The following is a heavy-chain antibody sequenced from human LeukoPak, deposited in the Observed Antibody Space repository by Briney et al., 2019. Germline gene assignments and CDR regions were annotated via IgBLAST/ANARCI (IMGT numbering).Heavy chain of an antibody. J-gene: IGHJ4*02. CDR3: ATGPYDSSGYFF. Sequence: ASVKVSCKVSGYTLTELSMHWVRQAPGKGLEWMGGFDPEDGETIYEQKFQGRVTMTEDTSTDTAYMELSSLRSEDTAVYYCATGPYDSSGYFFWGQGTLVTVSS. V-gene: IGHV1-24*01. D-gene: IGHD3-22*01. CDR2: FDPEDGET. CDR1: GYTLTELS.